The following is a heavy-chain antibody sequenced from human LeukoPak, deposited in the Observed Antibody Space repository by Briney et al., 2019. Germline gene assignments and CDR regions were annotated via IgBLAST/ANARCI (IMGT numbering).Heavy chain of an antibody. CDR2: IYSGGST. Sequence: PGGSLRLSCAASGFTVSSSYMSWVRQAPGKGLEWVSVIYSGGSTYYADSVKGRFTISRDNSKNTLYLQMNSLRAEDTAVYYCARVGITKNFDYWGQGTLVTVSP. V-gene: IGHV3-53*01. CDR3: ARVGITKNFDY. D-gene: IGHD3-10*01. CDR1: GFTVSSSY. J-gene: IGHJ4*02.